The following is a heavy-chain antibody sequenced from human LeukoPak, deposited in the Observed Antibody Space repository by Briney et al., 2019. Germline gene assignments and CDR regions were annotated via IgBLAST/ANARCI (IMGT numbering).Heavy chain of an antibody. Sequence: SETLSLTCTVSGGSIGSYYWSWIRQPAGKGLEWIGRIYTSGSTNYNPSLKSRVTMSVDTSKNQFSLKLSSVTAADTAVYYCARDVSYGSGSLNWFDPWGQGTLVTVSS. V-gene: IGHV4-4*07. CDR3: ARDVSYGSGSLNWFDP. CDR2: IYTSGST. CDR1: GGSIGSYY. J-gene: IGHJ5*02. D-gene: IGHD3-10*01.